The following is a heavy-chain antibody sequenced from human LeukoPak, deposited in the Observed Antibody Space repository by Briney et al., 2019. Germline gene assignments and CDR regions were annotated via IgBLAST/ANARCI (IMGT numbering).Heavy chain of an antibody. Sequence: GGSLRLSCAASGFTFSSYEMNWVRQAPGKGLEWVSYISSSGSTIYYADSVKGRFTISRDNAKNSLFLQVNSLRAEDTAIYFCARSGPHDIQIRTRNFDIWGQGILVIVSS. CDR3: ARSGPHDIQIRTRNFDI. CDR1: GFTFSSYE. V-gene: IGHV3-48*03. CDR2: ISSSGSTI. D-gene: IGHD5-18*01. J-gene: IGHJ4*02.